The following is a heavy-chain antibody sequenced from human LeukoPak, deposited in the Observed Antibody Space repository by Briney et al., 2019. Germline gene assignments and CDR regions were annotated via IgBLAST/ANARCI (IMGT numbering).Heavy chain of an antibody. D-gene: IGHD3-22*01. Sequence: SETLSLTCSVSGGSINSSHSYWYWIRQPPGKGLQWIGSIYYSGSTYHNPSLKSRVTISVDTSKNQFSLKLTSVTAAYTAVYYCARNYYDSSGYPIYYHYLDVWGKGTTVTVSS. CDR2: IYYSGST. CDR3: ARNYYDSSGYPIYYHYLDV. V-gene: IGHV4-39*01. CDR1: GGSINSSHSY. J-gene: IGHJ6*03.